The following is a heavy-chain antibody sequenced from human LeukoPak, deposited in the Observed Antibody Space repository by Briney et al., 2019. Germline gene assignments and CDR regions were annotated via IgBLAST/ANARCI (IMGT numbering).Heavy chain of an antibody. V-gene: IGHV1-3*01. CDR3: ARGYSGVVPAAHPDF. Sequence: ASVKVSCKASGYTFTTYAIHWVRQAPGQGLQWLGWFSVGDGNTKYSQKFQGRVTLTRDTSASTAYMELTSLISEDTAVYYCARGYSGVVPAAHPDFWGQGTPVTVSS. CDR2: FSVGDGNT. J-gene: IGHJ4*02. D-gene: IGHD2-2*01. CDR1: GYTFTTYA.